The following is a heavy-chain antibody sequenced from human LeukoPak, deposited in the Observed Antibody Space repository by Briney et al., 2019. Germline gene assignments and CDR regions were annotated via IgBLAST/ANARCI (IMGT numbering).Heavy chain of an antibody. J-gene: IGHJ4*02. CDR2: MYHSGNT. Sequence: PSETLSLTCTVSGSSISSAYYWGWIRQPPGKGLEWIGNMYHSGNTYYNPSLKSRVTMAVDTSKNQFSLRLTSVTAADTAVYYCARDRAAAALDYWGQGTLVTVSS. CDR3: ARDRAAAALDY. D-gene: IGHD6-13*01. V-gene: IGHV4-38-2*02. CDR1: GSSISSAYY.